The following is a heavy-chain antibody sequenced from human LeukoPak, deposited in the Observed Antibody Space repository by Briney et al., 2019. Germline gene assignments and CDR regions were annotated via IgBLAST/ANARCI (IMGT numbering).Heavy chain of an antibody. D-gene: IGHD3-22*01. CDR2: IRYGGSNK. V-gene: IGHV3-30*02. CDR3: GKDGEGDYYDSSGYYAADY. CDR1: GFTFSSYG. Sequence: GGSLRLSCAASGFTFSSYGMHWVRQAPGKGLEWVAFIRYGGSNKYYADSVKGRFTISRDNSKNTLYLQMNSLRAEDTAVYYCGKDGEGDYYDSSGYYAADYWGQGTLVTVSS. J-gene: IGHJ4*02.